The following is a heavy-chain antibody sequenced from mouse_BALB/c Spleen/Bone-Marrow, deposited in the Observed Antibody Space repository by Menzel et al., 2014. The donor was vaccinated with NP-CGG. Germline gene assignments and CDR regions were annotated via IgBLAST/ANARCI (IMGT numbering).Heavy chain of an antibody. CDR3: ARGLGQPFYAMDY. J-gene: IGHJ4*01. V-gene: IGHV1-82*01. CDR2: IYPGDGDT. Sequence: VHLVESGPELVKPGASVKISCKASGYAFSSSWMNWVKQRPGQGLEWIGRIYPGDGDTNYNGKFKGKATLTADKSSSTAYMQLSSLTSVDSAVYFCARGLGQPFYAMDYWGQGTSVTVSS. D-gene: IGHD3-1*01. CDR1: GYAFSSSW.